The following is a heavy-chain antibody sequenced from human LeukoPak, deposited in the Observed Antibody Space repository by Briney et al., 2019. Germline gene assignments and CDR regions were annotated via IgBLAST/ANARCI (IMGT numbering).Heavy chain of an antibody. V-gene: IGHV4-61*02. CDR3: AREAPTGERAFDI. D-gene: IGHD1-1*01. CDR1: GGSISSGSYY. Sequence: SETLSLTCTVSGGSISSGSYYWSWIRQPAGKGLEWIGRIYTSGSTNYNPSLKSRVTISVDTSKNQFSLKLSSVTVADTAVYYCAREAPTGERAFDIWGQGTMVTVSS. J-gene: IGHJ3*02. CDR2: IYTSGST.